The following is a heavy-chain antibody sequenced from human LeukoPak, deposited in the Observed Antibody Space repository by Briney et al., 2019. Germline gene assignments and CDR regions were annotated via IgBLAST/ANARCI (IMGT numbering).Heavy chain of an antibody. J-gene: IGHJ4*02. CDR3: ARDRTYGGHDY. V-gene: IGHV4-38-2*02. Sequence: SETLSLTCTVSGYSISSGYYWGWIRQPPGKGLEWIGSIYHSGSTYYNPSLKSRVTISVDTSKNQFSLKLSSVTAADTAVYYCARDRTYGGHDYWGQGTLVTVSS. CDR2: IYHSGST. CDR1: GYSISSGYY. D-gene: IGHD4-23*01.